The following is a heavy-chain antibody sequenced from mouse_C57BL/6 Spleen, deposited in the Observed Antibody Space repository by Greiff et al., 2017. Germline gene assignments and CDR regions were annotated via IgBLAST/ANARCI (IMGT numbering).Heavy chain of an antibody. J-gene: IGHJ3*01. Sequence: QVHVKQSGAELVRPGASVTLSCKASGYTFTDYEMHWVKQTPVHGLEWIGAIDPETGGTAYNQKFKGKAILTADKSSSTAYMELRSLTSEDSAVYYCARYRAWFAYWGQGTLVTVSA. CDR2: IDPETGGT. CDR3: ARYRAWFAY. CDR1: GYTFTDYE. V-gene: IGHV1-15*01.